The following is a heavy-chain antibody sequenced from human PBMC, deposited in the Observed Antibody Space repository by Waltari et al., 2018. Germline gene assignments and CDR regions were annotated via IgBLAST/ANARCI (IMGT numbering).Heavy chain of an antibody. Sequence: EVQLVESGGGLVKPGGSLRLTCAASGFLVSRNTMNWVRQAQGKGLEWVSSISSSSSYIYYADSVKGRFTISRDNAKNSLYLQMNSLRAEDTAVYYCARVGYSSGNDYWGQGTLVTVSS. J-gene: IGHJ4*02. V-gene: IGHV3-21*01. D-gene: IGHD6-19*01. CDR3: ARVGYSSGNDY. CDR1: GFLVSRNT. CDR2: ISSSSSYI.